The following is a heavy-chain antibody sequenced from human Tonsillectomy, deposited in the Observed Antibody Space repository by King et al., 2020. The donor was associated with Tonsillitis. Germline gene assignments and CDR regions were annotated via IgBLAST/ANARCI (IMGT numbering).Heavy chain of an antibody. CDR1: GFTFSTYG. CDR3: AKLWFGYYYDTSGYLADALDI. J-gene: IGHJ3*02. D-gene: IGHD3-22*01. CDR2: ISYDGSNK. V-gene: IGHV3-30*18. Sequence: VQLVESGGGVVQPGRSLRLSCAASGFTFSTYGIHWVRQAPGKGLEWVTVISYDGSNKYYADSVKGRFTISRDNSKNTLYLQMNSLRAEDTAVYYCAKLWFGYYYDTSGYLADALDIWGQGTMVTVSS.